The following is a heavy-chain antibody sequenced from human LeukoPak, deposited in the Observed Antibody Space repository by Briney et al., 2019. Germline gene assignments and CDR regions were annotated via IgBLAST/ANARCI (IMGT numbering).Heavy chain of an antibody. CDR2: IYTSGST. V-gene: IGHV4-4*09. J-gene: IGHJ5*02. CDR3: ARGVERRPAADNWFDP. CDR1: GGSFSGYY. D-gene: IGHD2-2*01. Sequence: SETLSLTCAVYGGSFSGYYWSWIRQPPGKGLEWIGYIYTSGSTNYNPSLKSRVTISVDTSKNQFSLKLSSVTAADTAVYYCARGVERRPAADNWFDPWGQGTLVTVSS.